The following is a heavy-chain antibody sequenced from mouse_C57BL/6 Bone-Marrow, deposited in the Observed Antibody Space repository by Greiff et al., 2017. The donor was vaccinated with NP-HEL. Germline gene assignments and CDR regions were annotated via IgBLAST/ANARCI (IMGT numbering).Heavy chain of an antibody. CDR3: ARGITTVVATDAMDY. CDR2: IDPNSGGT. J-gene: IGHJ4*01. D-gene: IGHD1-1*01. CDR1: GYTFTSYW. Sequence: KQSCKASGYTFTSYWMHWVKQRPGRGLEWIGRIDPNSGGTKYNEKFKSKATLTVDKPSSTAYMQLSSLTSEDSAVYYCARGITTVVATDAMDYWGQGTSVTVSS. V-gene: IGHV1-72*01.